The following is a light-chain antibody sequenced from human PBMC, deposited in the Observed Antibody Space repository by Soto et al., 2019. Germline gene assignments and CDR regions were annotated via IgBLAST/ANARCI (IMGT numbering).Light chain of an antibody. J-gene: IGKJ3*01. Sequence: DIQMTQSPSSLSASVRDRVAITCRASQGISTYLAWYQQKPGKVPKLLIYAASTLQSGVPSRFSDSGSGTDFTLTISSLQTEDVATYYGQKYNSAPYSFGPGTKVDIK. V-gene: IGKV1-27*01. CDR2: AAS. CDR3: QKYNSAPYS. CDR1: QGISTY.